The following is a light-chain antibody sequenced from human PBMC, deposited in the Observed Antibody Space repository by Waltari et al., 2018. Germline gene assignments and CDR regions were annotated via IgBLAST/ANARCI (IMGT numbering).Light chain of an antibody. J-gene: IGLJ2*01. CDR2: NVS. CDR3: SSFSSGSTPVV. CDR1: SSDVGSYNF. V-gene: IGLV2-14*03. Sequence: QSVLTQPASVSGSPGQSITISSPGTSSDVGSYNFVSWYQQHPGKAPKLIIFNVSNRPSGVSNRFSGSKSGNTASLTISGLQAEDEADFYCSSFSSGSTPVVFGGGTMLTVL.